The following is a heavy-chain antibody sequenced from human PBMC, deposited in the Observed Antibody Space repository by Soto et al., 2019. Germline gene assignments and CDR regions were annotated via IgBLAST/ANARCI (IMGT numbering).Heavy chain of an antibody. CDR2: IYGDGSSE. J-gene: IGHJ5*02. D-gene: IGHD2-8*01. CDR1: GFTFSRHW. Sequence: GGSLRLSRAASGFTFSRHWMHWVRQAPGKGPGWVSRIYGDGSSEDYADSVKGRFSIYRDSVRNMVYLQMNSLRAEDTAVYYCLWEITPTVYAMRRFDPLVQGTLVTISS. CDR3: LWEITPTVYAMRRFDP. V-gene: IGHV3-74*01.